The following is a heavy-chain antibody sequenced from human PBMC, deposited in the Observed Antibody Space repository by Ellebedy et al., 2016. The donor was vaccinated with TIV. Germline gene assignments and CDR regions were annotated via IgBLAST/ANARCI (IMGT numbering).Heavy chain of an antibody. CDR3: ARDPGYCKSTSCYNLDFFDF. Sequence: ASVKVSCKASGYSFIGYYLHWVRQAPGQGFEWMGWINPNTGGTDYAQKFQDRVEMTRDTSLTTAYMELSSLRPDDGAVYFCARDPGYCKSTSCYNLDFFDFWGQGTLVTVSS. CDR2: INPNTGGT. V-gene: IGHV1-2*02. CDR1: GYSFIGYY. J-gene: IGHJ4*02. D-gene: IGHD2-2*02.